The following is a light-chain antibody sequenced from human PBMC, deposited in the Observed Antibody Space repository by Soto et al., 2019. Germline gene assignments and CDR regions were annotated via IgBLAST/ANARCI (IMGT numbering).Light chain of an antibody. J-gene: IGLJ1*01. CDR3: SSFTGISTSLFV. CDR1: SRDIGTSNL. Sequence: QSVLTQPASVSGSPGQSITISCTGSSRDIGTSNLVSWYQQYPGKAPKLIIYEVTKRPSGISYRFSGSKSGNTASLTISGLQPEDEATYYCSSFTGISTSLFVFRTGTKVTVL. V-gene: IGLV2-23*02. CDR2: EVT.